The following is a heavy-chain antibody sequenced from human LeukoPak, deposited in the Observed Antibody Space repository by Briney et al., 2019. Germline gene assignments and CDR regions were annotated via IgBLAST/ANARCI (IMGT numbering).Heavy chain of an antibody. J-gene: IGHJ3*02. CDR1: GFTFSSYW. V-gene: IGHV3-74*01. D-gene: IGHD3-22*01. CDR3: ASLYITMIVDDAFDI. Sequence: GGSLRLSCAASGFTFSSYWMHWVRQAPGKGLVWVSRINSDGSSTSYADSVKGRFTISRDNAKNTLYLQMNSLRAEDTAVYYCASLYITMIVDDAFDIWGQGTMVTVSS. CDR2: INSDGSST.